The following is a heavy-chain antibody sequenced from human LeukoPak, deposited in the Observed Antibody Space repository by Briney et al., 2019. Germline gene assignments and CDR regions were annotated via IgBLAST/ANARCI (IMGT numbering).Heavy chain of an antibody. V-gene: IGHV3-30*03. Sequence: PGGSLRLSCAASGFTFSSYGMHWVRQAPGKGLEWVAVISYDGSNKYYADSVKGRFTISRDNSKNTLYLQMNSLRAEDTAVYYCARSPITIFGVVIGYYFDYWGQGTLVTVSS. D-gene: IGHD3-3*01. J-gene: IGHJ4*02. CDR2: ISYDGSNK. CDR1: GFTFSSYG. CDR3: ARSPITIFGVVIGYYFDY.